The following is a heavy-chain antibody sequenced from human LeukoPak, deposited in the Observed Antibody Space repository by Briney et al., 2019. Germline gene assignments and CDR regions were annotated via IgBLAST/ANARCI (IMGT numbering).Heavy chain of an antibody. D-gene: IGHD2-15*01. Sequence: SETLSLTCTVSGGSISNYFRSWIRQPAGKGLEWIGRIHDNGDSNHNPSLKSRLTMSLDTSRNQVSLKLTSVTAADTAVYYCARAPSGCWWTWAVGHWGPGTLVIVSS. CDR2: IHDNGDS. CDR3: ARAPSGCWWTWAVGH. CDR1: GGSISNYF. J-gene: IGHJ4*02. V-gene: IGHV4-4*07.